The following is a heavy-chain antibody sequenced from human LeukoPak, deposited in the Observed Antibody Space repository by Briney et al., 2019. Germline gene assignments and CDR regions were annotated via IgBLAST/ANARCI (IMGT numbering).Heavy chain of an antibody. J-gene: IGHJ5*02. CDR3: ARHCSGGSCYESWFDP. CDR2: IYPGDSDT. V-gene: IGHV5-51*01. D-gene: IGHD2-15*01. CDR1: GYSFTSYW. Sequence: GESLKISCQGSGYSFTSYWIGWVRQMPGKGLGWMGIIYPGDSDTRYSASFQGQVTISGDKSISTAYLQWSSLKASDTAMYYCARHCSGGSCYESWFDPWGQGTLVTVSS.